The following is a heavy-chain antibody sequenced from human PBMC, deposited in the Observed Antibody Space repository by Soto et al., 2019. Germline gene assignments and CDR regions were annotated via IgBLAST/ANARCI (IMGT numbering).Heavy chain of an antibody. Sequence: QVQLVESGGGVVQPGRSLRLSCAASGFTFSSYGMHWVRQAPGKGLEWVAVISYDGSNKYYADSVKGRFTISRDNSKNTLYLQMNSLRAEDTAVYYGAKSYSSSLGYFDYWGQGTLVTVSS. CDR2: ISYDGSNK. CDR3: AKSYSSSLGYFDY. V-gene: IGHV3-30*18. CDR1: GFTFSSYG. J-gene: IGHJ4*02. D-gene: IGHD6-13*01.